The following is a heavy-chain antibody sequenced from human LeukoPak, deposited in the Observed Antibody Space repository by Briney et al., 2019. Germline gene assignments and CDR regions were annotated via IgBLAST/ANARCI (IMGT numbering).Heavy chain of an antibody. D-gene: IGHD2-2*01. CDR2: FDPEDGET. V-gene: IGHV1-24*01. CDR3: ATLTTYCSSTSCYPRFDY. CDR1: GYTLTELS. J-gene: IGHJ4*02. Sequence: ASVKVSCKVSGYTLTELSMHWVRQAPGKGLEWMGGFDPEDGETIYAQKFQGRVTMTEDTSTDTAYMELSSLRSEDTAVYYCATLTTYCSSTSCYPRFDYWGQGTLVTVSS.